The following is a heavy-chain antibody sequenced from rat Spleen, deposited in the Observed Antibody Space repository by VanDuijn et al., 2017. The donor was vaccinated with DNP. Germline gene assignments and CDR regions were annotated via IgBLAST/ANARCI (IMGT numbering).Heavy chain of an antibody. V-gene: IGHV5-29*01. CDR1: GFTFSSFA. J-gene: IGHJ2*01. CDR2: ISYDGRST. CDR3: AGRPPPTRGPFDY. D-gene: IGHD1-4*01. Sequence: EVQLVESGGGLVQPGRSLKLSCVASGFTFSSFAMAWVRQAPTKGLEWVATISYDGRSTYYRDSVKGRFTISRDNAKSTLYLQMNSLRSEDTATYYCAGRPPPTRGPFDYWGQGVTVTVSS.